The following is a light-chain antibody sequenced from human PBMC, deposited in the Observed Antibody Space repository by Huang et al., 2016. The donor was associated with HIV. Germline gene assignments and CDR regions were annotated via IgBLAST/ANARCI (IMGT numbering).Light chain of an antibody. CDR2: DAS. Sequence: EIVLTQSPGNLSLSPGERATLSCRASQSLSSRDLAWYQQRPCQAPRLLIDDASTRATCLPERFSGSGSVTDFTLTISRLEPEDFVVYYCQQYGSSPPFTFGQGTKLEIK. CDR1: QSLSSRD. J-gene: IGKJ2*01. V-gene: IGKV3-20*01. CDR3: QQYGSSPPFT.